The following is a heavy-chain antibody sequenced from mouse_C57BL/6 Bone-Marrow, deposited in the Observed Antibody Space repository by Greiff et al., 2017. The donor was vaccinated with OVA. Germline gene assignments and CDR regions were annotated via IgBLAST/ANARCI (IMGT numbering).Heavy chain of an antibody. Sequence: EVQVVESGGGLVKPGGSLKLSCAASGFTFSSYTMSWVRQTPEKRLEWVATISGGGGNTYYPDSVKGRFTISRDNAKNTLYLQMSSLRSEDTALYYCARHDYYGSRRSWFAYWGQGTLVTVSA. J-gene: IGHJ3*01. V-gene: IGHV5-9*01. CDR1: GFTFSSYT. D-gene: IGHD1-1*01. CDR2: ISGGGGNT. CDR3: ARHDYYGSRRSWFAY.